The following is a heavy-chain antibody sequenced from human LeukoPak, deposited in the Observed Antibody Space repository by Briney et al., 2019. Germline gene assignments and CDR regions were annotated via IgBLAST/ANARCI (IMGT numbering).Heavy chain of an antibody. V-gene: IGHV3-23*01. CDR1: GFTFSSYA. CDR3: AKDESRYYDILTGYSAVDY. D-gene: IGHD3-9*01. Sequence: GGSLRLSCAASGFTFSSYAMSWVRQAPGKGLEWVSAISGSGGSTYYADSVKGRFTISRDNSKNTLYLQMNSLRAEDTAVYYCAKDESRYYDILTGYSAVDYWGQGTLVTVSS. J-gene: IGHJ4*02. CDR2: ISGSGGST.